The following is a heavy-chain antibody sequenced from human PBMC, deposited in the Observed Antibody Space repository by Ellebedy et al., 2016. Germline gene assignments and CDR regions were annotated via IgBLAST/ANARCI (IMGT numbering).Heavy chain of an antibody. V-gene: IGHV1-69*04. D-gene: IGHD5-12*01. J-gene: IGHJ4*02. CDR2: IIPILGIA. CDR3: AREWLRPMAFDY. CDR1: GGTFSSYA. Sequence: SVKVSCXASGGTFSSYAISWVRQAPGQGLEWMGRIIPILGIANYAQKFQGRVTITADKSTSTAYMELSSLRSEDTAVYYCAREWLRPMAFDYWGQGTLVTVSS.